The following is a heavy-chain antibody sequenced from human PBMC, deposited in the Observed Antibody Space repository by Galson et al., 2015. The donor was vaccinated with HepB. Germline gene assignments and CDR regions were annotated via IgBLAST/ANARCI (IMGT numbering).Heavy chain of an antibody. Sequence: SVKVSCKASGYTFTSYGISWVRQAPGQGLEWMGWISAYNGNTNYAQKLQGRVTMTTDTSTSTAYMELRSLRSDDTAVYYCALTPRVAILPGLLYYYYGMDVWGQGTTVTVSS. J-gene: IGHJ6*02. V-gene: IGHV1-18*04. CDR3: ALTPRVAILPGLLYYYYGMDV. CDR1: GYTFTSYG. CDR2: ISAYNGNT. D-gene: IGHD3-3*01.